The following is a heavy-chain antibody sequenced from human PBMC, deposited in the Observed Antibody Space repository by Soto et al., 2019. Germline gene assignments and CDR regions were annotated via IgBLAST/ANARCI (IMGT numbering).Heavy chain of an antibody. V-gene: IGHV4-31*03. D-gene: IGHD3-9*01. CDR2: IYHRGTT. J-gene: IGHJ4*02. CDR1: GASISSGNYY. CDR3: ARASFDYLWLYDY. Sequence: QVQLQESGPGLVKPSQTLSLTCTVSGASISSGNYYWNWVRQYPGKGLEWVGYIYHRGTTYYNPSLKSRLSISLDTSKNLFSLKVSSVTAADTAVYYCARASFDYLWLYDYWGQGTLVTVSS.